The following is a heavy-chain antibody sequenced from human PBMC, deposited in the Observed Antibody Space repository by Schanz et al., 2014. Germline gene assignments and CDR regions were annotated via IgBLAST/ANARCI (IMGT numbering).Heavy chain of an antibody. V-gene: IGHV3-23*01. D-gene: IGHD4-17*01. J-gene: IGHJ3*02. Sequence: EVHLLESGGTLVRPGGSLRLSCAASGFVFGDYYMTWIRQAPGKGLEWVSAISGSGGSTYYADSVKGRFTISRDNAKNTLYLQMNTLRAEDTAVYYCARKMKLGVYGGKGHDSLDIWGQGTMVTVSS. CDR1: GFVFGDYY. CDR3: ARKMKLGVYGGKGHDSLDI. CDR2: ISGSGGST.